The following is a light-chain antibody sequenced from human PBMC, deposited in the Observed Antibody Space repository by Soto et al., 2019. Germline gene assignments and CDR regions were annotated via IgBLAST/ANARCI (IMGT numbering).Light chain of an antibody. V-gene: IGKV1-39*01. CDR2: AAS. CDR1: QSISSY. Sequence: DIEVTHSPSSLSASVGDRVTMTSRASQSISSYLNWYQQKPGKAPKLLIYAASSLQSGVPSRFSGSGSGTEFTLTISSLQPDDFATYYCQQSYSTLITFGQGTRLEI. J-gene: IGKJ5*01. CDR3: QQSYSTLIT.